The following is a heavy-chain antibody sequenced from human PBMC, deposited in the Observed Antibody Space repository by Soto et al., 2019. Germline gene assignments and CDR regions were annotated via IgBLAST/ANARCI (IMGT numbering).Heavy chain of an antibody. CDR2: ISVFNGDT. Sequence: ASVKVSCKAIGYTSSSYGINWVRQAPGQGLEWMGWISVFNGDTKYAQKFQGRVAITKDPGTSTAHMELRSLRSDDAAVYFCATKDDHKDDQPYYYGMDIWGQGTTVTVAS. V-gene: IGHV1-18*01. J-gene: IGHJ6*02. CDR3: ATKDDHKDDQPYYYGMDI. CDR1: GYTSSSYG. D-gene: IGHD3-16*01.